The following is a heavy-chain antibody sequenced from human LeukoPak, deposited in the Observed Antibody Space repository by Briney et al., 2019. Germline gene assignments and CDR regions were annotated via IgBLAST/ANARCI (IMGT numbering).Heavy chain of an antibody. Sequence: GGSLRLSCAASGFTFSDYYMSWIRQAPGKGLEWVSYISSSSSYTNYADSVKGRFTISRDNAKNSLYLQMNSLRAEDTAVYYCARGGDGYNSRNWFDPWGQGTLVTVSS. V-gene: IGHV3-11*06. D-gene: IGHD5-24*01. CDR3: ARGGDGYNSRNWFDP. CDR2: ISSSSSYT. CDR1: GFTFSDYY. J-gene: IGHJ5*02.